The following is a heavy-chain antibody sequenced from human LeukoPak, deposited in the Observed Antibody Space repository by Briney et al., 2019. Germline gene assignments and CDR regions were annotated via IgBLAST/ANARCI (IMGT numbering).Heavy chain of an antibody. D-gene: IGHD3-22*01. Sequence: SQTLSLTCAIYGDSVSSNSAAWNWIRQSPSRGLEWLGRTYYRSKWYNDYAVSVKSRIAINPDTSKNQFSLQLNSVTPEDTAVYFCARTSYYDSSGSYRDAFDIWGQGTVVSVSS. CDR2: TYYRSKWYN. CDR3: ARTSYYDSSGSYRDAFDI. V-gene: IGHV6-1*01. CDR1: GDSVSSNSAA. J-gene: IGHJ3*02.